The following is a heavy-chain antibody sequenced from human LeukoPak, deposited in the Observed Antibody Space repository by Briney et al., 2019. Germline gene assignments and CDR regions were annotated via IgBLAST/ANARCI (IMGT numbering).Heavy chain of an antibody. CDR3: SRVGRNHVAFDV. D-gene: IGHD4-23*01. Sequence: GGSLRLSCAASGFSFRIYEMNWVRQAPGKGLEWVSYISSSGSSYGGTKFDAESVEGRFSISRDNAKNSLYLQMNSLRAEDTALYYCSRVGRNHVAFDVWGHGTMVTVSS. CDR1: GFSFRIYE. J-gene: IGHJ3*01. V-gene: IGHV3-48*03. CDR2: ISSSGSSYGGTK.